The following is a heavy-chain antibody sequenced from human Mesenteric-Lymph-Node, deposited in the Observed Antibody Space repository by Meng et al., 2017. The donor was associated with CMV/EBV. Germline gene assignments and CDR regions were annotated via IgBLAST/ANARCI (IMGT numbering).Heavy chain of an antibody. V-gene: IGHV4-38-2*02. D-gene: IGHD3-3*01. CDR3: ARHYSDFWSGPITPFDY. J-gene: IGHJ4*02. CDR2: IYDSGRT. CDR1: GFSISSGHY. Sequence: SETLSLTCTVSGFSISSGHYWGWIRQPPGKGLEWIGRIYDSGRTYYNPSLKSRVTISVDTSKNQFSLKLSSVTAADTAVYYCARHYSDFWSGPITPFDYWGQGTLVTVSS.